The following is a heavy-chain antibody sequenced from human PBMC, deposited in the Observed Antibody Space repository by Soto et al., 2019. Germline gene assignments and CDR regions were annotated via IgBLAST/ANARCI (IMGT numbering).Heavy chain of an antibody. CDR2: IHHSGTT. CDR1: GASIISTNW. V-gene: IGHV4-4*02. D-gene: IGHD3-16*01. Sequence: QVQLHESGPGLVKPSGTLSLTCTISGASIISTNWCPWVRRSPGKVLDWIGQIHHSGTTTYNPSLKIRLTISLVNSKNACSLTLSLVTAADTAVYYGARGENCVWGSGGQGTQVIVSS. CDR3: ARGENCVWGS. J-gene: IGHJ4*02.